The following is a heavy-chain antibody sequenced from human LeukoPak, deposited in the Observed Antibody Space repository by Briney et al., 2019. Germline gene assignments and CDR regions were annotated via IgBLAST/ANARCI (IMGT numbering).Heavy chain of an antibody. CDR3: ARLNILSGIPAPGIFPYYFDY. V-gene: IGHV4-59*08. D-gene: IGHD6-13*01. J-gene: IGHJ4*02. CDR2: IYYSGST. CDR1: GGSISSYY. Sequence: SETLSLTCTVSGGSISSYYWSWIRQPPGKGLEWIGYIYYSGSTNYNPSLKSRVTISVDTSKNQFSLKLSSVTAADTAVYYCARLNILSGIPAPGIFPYYFDYWGQGTLVTVSS.